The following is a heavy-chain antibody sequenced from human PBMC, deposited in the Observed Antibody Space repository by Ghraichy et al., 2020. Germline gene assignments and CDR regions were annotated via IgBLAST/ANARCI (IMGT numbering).Heavy chain of an antibody. Sequence: SETLSLTCTVSGGSINSYYWSWIRQSPGKGLEWVGYISYRGNTNYNPSLKSRVTISADTSKNQFSLKLSSVTAADTAVYYCARGVYYDSNGYYFPKFDYWGQGTLVTVSS. CDR1: GGSINSYY. CDR2: ISYRGNT. D-gene: IGHD3-22*01. CDR3: ARGVYYDSNGYYFPKFDY. V-gene: IGHV4-59*01. J-gene: IGHJ4*02.